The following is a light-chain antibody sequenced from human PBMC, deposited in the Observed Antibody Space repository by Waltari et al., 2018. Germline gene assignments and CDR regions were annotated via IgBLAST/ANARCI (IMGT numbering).Light chain of an antibody. Sequence: QSALTQPVSVSGSPGQSITISCTGSYRDVGGYNYVSWYQQFPGEAPRLIIYDVSNRPSGVSSRCSGSKSGDTASLTISGLQTEDEADYYCSSYTSSSTLKLFGGGTKLTVL. CDR3: SSYTSSSTLKL. J-gene: IGLJ2*01. CDR1: YRDVGGYNY. V-gene: IGLV2-14*03. CDR2: DVS.